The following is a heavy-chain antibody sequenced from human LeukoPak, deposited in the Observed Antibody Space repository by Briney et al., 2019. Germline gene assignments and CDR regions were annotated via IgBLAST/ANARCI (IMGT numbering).Heavy chain of an antibody. CDR1: GYSFTTYW. CDR3: ARRRIAVAGNPFDP. CDR2: IYPGDSDT. D-gene: IGHD6-19*01. J-gene: IGHJ5*02. V-gene: IGHV5-51*01. Sequence: GESLKISCQCSGYSFTTYWIGWVRQMPEKGLEWMGIIYPGDSDTRYSPSFQGQVTISADKSISTAYLQWSSLKASDTAMYYCARRRIAVAGNPFDPWGQGTLVTVSS.